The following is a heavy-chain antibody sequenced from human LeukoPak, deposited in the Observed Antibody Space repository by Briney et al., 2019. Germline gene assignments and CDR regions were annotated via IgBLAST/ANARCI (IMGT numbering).Heavy chain of an antibody. CDR2: IYYSGST. D-gene: IGHD5-24*01. CDR1: GGSISSGGYS. Sequence: SQTLSLTCTVSGGSISSGGYSWSWIRQHPGKGLEWIGYIYYSGSTYYNPSLKSRVTISVDTSKNQFSLKLSSVTAADTAVYYCARVTARWLQPIRGYWGQGTLVTVSS. V-gene: IGHV4-31*03. J-gene: IGHJ4*02. CDR3: ARVTARWLQPIRGY.